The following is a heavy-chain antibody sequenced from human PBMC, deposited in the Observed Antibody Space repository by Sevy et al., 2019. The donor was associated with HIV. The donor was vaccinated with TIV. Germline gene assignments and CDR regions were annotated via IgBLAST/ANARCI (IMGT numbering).Heavy chain of an antibody. CDR1: GFSFSYYG. Sequence: GGSLRLSCIGSGFSFSYYGIHWVRQSPGKGLDWVALISHDGINEDYADSVKGRFTISRDNSKNTVYLEMNSLRKENTAIYFGANAYNGSDSHSYVYALDVWGQGTTVTVSS. D-gene: IGHD1-26*01. V-gene: IGHV3-30*18. CDR2: ISHDGINE. J-gene: IGHJ6*02. CDR3: ANAYNGSDSHSYVYALDV.